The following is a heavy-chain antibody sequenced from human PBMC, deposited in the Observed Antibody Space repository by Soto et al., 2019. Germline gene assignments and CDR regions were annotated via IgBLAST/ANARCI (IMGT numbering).Heavy chain of an antibody. J-gene: IGHJ1*01. V-gene: IGHV3-33*01. CDR2: IRHDGSDE. Sequence: QPWGSLRLSCAASGYTFSGYGMHWVRQAPGKGLEWVAVIRHDGSDEAYAASVKGRFIISRDNSKNTLYLQMNTLRAEDTAVYYCARCNCAETSCFFCDYWGEGRLVNVSS. D-gene: IGHD2-21*01. CDR1: GYTFSGYG. CDR3: ARCNCAETSCFFCDY.